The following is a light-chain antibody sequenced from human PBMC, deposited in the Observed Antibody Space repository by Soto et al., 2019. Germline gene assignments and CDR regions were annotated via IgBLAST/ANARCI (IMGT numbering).Light chain of an antibody. CDR3: SSYTSSSTPVV. Sequence: QSVLTQPRSVSGSPGQSVTISCIGSSSDVGSYNYVSWYQRHPGKGPKLIIHDVNRRPSGVPDRFSGSKSGNTASLTISGLQSEDEADYYCSSYTSSSTPVVFGGGTKLTVL. J-gene: IGLJ2*01. CDR2: DVN. V-gene: IGLV2-11*01. CDR1: SSDVGSYNY.